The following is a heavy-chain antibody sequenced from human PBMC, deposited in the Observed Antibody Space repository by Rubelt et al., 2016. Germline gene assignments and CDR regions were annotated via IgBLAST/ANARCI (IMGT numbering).Heavy chain of an antibody. D-gene: IGHD1/OR15-1a*01. CDR3: AGRTAASGTFYH. Sequence: GWIRRPPGKGLEWIGYSHYSGTTNYSPSLRSRVTMSVDTSQNQVSLILTSVTAADTAVYYCAGRTAASGTFYHWGQGTLVTVSS. J-gene: IGHJ4*02. V-gene: IGHV4-59*08. CDR2: SHYSGTT.